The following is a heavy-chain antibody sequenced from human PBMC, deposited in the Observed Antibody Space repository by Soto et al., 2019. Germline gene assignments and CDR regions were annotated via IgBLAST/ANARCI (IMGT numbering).Heavy chain of an antibody. Sequence: GASVEVSCKASGYTFTSYGISWVRQAPGQGLEWMGWISAYNGNTNYAQKLQGRVTMTTDTSTSTAYMELRSLRSDDTAVYYCARDDEYCSSTSCHAIFDYWGQGTLVTVSS. CDR3: ARDDEYCSSTSCHAIFDY. J-gene: IGHJ4*02. CDR1: GYTFTSYG. D-gene: IGHD2-2*01. CDR2: ISAYNGNT. V-gene: IGHV1-18*01.